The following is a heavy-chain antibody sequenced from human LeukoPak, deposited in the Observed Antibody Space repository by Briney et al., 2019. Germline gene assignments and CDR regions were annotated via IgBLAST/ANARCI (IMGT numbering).Heavy chain of an antibody. Sequence: PGGSLRLSCAASGFTVSSNYMSWVRQAPGKGLEWVSVIYSGGSTYYADSVKGRFTISRDNSKNTLYLQMNSLRAEDTAVYYCARVGYSSGWYKRGHFDYWGQGTLVTVSS. CDR2: IYSGGST. CDR1: GFTVSSNY. CDR3: ARVGYSSGWYKRGHFDY. V-gene: IGHV3-66*01. J-gene: IGHJ4*02. D-gene: IGHD6-19*01.